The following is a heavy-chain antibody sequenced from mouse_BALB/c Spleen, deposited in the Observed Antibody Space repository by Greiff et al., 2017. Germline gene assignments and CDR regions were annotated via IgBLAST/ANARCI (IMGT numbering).Heavy chain of an antibody. V-gene: IGHV1-4*02. CDR1: GYTFTSYT. Sequence: QVQLQQSAAELARPGASVKMSCKASGYTFTSYTMHWVKQRPGQGLEWIGYINPSSGYTEYNQKFKDKTTLTADKSSSTAYMQLSSLTSEDSAVYYCARVGYDDPSYAMDYWGQGTSVTVSS. D-gene: IGHD2-2*01. J-gene: IGHJ4*01. CDR3: ARVGYDDPSYAMDY. CDR2: INPSSGYT.